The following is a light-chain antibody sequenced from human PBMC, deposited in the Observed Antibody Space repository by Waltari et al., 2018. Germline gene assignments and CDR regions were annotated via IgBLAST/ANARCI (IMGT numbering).Light chain of an antibody. CDR2: GIS. V-gene: IGKV3-15*01. CDR1: QSVSTT. J-gene: IGKJ5*01. Sequence: EIVMTQSPPTLSVSPGERATLSCRASQSVSTTLARYQQKPGPAPRLLIYGISTSATGIPGRFSGSGSGTEFTLTISSLQSEDFAVYFCQQYNNWPRSFGQVTRLEIK. CDR3: QQYNNWPRS.